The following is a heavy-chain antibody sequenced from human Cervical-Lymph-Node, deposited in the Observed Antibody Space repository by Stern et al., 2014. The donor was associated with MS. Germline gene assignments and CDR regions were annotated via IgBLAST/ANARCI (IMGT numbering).Heavy chain of an antibody. CDR2: IDPNSGRA. CDR3: ARGHSGFDP. Sequence: QVQLVESGAEVKEPGASVKVSCTASGYTFTRYYLHWVRQAPGQGLEWMGRIDPNSGRANYAQAFQGRLTMTRDTSIGTVYMELSRLKSDDTAVYFCARGHSGFDPWGQGTLVTVTS. V-gene: IGHV1-2*06. J-gene: IGHJ5*02. CDR1: GYTFTRYY.